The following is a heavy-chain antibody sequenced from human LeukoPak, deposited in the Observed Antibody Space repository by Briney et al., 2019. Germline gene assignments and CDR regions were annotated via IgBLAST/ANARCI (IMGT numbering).Heavy chain of an antibody. J-gene: IGHJ6*03. CDR2: INHSGST. V-gene: IGHV4-34*01. Sequence: SETLSLTCAVYGGSFSGYYWSWIRQPPGKGLGWIGEINHSGSTNYNPSLKSRVTISVDTSKNQSSLKLSSVTAADTAVYYCARGRGLRPYYYYYYMDVWGKGTTVTVSS. CDR1: GGSFSGYY. CDR3: ARGRGLRPYYYYYYMDV. D-gene: IGHD4-17*01.